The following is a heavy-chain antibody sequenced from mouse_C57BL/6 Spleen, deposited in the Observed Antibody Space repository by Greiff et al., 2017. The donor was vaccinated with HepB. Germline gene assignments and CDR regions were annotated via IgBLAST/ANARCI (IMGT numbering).Heavy chain of an antibody. CDR2: INPSSGYT. CDR3: ASNDGYYEFAY. CDR1: GYTFTSYT. D-gene: IGHD2-3*01. J-gene: IGHJ3*01. V-gene: IGHV1-4*01. Sequence: VQLQESGAELARPGASVKMSCKASGYTFTSYTMHWVKQRPGQGLEWIGYINPSSGYTKYNQKFKDKATLTADKSSSTAYMQLSSLTSEDSAVYYCASNDGYYEFAYWGQGTLVTVSA.